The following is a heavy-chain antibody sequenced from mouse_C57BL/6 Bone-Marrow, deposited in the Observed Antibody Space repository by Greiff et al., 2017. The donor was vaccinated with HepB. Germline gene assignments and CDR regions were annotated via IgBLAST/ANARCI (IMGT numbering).Heavy chain of an antibody. J-gene: IGHJ3*01. CDR1: GYTFTSYG. CDR3: ARSGDYSRFAY. Sequence: VKLQESGAELARPGASVKLSCTASGYTFTSYGISWVKQRTGQGLEWIGEIYPRSGNTYYNEKFKGKATLTADKSSSTAYMELRSLTSEDSAVYFGARSGDYSRFAYWGQGTLVTVSA. V-gene: IGHV1-81*01. D-gene: IGHD2-12*01. CDR2: IYPRSGNT.